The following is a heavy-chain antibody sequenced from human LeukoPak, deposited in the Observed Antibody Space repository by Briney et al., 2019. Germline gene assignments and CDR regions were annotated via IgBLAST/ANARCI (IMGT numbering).Heavy chain of an antibody. CDR2: IARDGRDK. J-gene: IGHJ4*02. CDR1: VFTFNSYA. D-gene: IGHD6-13*01. Sequence: QPGGSLRLSCAASVFTFNSYAMHWVRQAPGKGLEWVTVIARDGRDKKYADSVKGRFTISRDNSKNTLYLQMNSLRAEDTAVYYCASDQAAAARYYFDVWGQGTLVTVSS. CDR3: ASDQAAAARYYFDV. V-gene: IGHV3-30*04.